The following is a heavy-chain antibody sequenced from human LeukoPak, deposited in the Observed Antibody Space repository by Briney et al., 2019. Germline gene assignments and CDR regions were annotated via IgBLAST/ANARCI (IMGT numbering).Heavy chain of an antibody. J-gene: IGHJ4*02. CDR2: IYHSGST. V-gene: IGHV4-38-2*01. CDR3: ARRRFLNYYDSSGHTGYFDY. D-gene: IGHD3-22*01. Sequence: PSETLSLTCAVSGYPIRSGYYWGWIRQAPGKGLEWIGSIYHSGSTYYNPSLKSRVTISVDTSKNQFSLKLSSVTAADTAVYYCARRRFLNYYDSSGHTGYFDYWGQGTLVTVSS. CDR1: GYPIRSGYY.